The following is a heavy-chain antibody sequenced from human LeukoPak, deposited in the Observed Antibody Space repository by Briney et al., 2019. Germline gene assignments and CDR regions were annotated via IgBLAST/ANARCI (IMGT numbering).Heavy chain of an antibody. CDR1: GGSFSGYY. Sequence: SETLSLTCAVYGGSFSGYYWSWIRQPPGKGLEWIGEINHSGSTNYNPSLKSRVTISVDMSKNQFSLKLSSVTAADTAVYYCATLGGSSSWSYDYWGQGTLVTVSS. V-gene: IGHV4-34*01. CDR3: ATLGGSSSWSYDY. CDR2: INHSGST. J-gene: IGHJ4*02. D-gene: IGHD6-13*01.